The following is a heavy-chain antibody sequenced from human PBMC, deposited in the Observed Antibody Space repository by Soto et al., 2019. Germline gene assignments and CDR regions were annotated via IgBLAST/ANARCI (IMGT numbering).Heavy chain of an antibody. CDR1: GFPSSSYA. D-gene: IGHD2-8*01. Sequence: GGSLRLSCAASGFPSSSYAMNWVRQAPGQGLEWVSAISGSGASTYYADSVKGRFTISRDNSKNTLYLQMNSLRAEDTAVYYCAKGIGVSKRDALDVWGQGTTVTVSS. CDR2: ISGSGAST. V-gene: IGHV3-23*01. CDR3: AKGIGVSKRDALDV. J-gene: IGHJ6*02.